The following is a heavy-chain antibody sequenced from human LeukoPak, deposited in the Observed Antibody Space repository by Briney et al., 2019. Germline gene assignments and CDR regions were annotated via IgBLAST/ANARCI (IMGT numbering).Heavy chain of an antibody. Sequence: GGSLRLSCPASGFTFNNYAMIWVRQAPGKGLEWVSGISGSGGSTYYADSVKGRFRISRDNSKNTLYLQMSGLRVDDTAVYYCAKGVQWAVPGSCLDSWGLGTLVTVSS. J-gene: IGHJ4*02. CDR3: AKGVQWAVPGSCLDS. CDR1: GFTFNNYA. CDR2: ISGSGGST. D-gene: IGHD6-19*01. V-gene: IGHV3-23*01.